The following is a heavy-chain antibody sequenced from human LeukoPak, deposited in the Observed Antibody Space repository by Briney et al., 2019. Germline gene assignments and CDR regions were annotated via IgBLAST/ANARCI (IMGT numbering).Heavy chain of an antibody. CDR3: ARGPYYDFWSGYYFTLDYHYYYMDV. V-gene: IGHV3-21*01. J-gene: IGHJ6*03. CDR2: ISSSSSYI. D-gene: IGHD3-3*01. CDR1: GFTFSSYS. Sequence: PGGSLRLSCAASGFTFSSYSMNWVRQAPGKGLEWVSSISSSSSYIYYADSVKGRFTISRDNAKNSLYLQMNSLRAEDTAVYYCARGPYYDFWSGYYFTLDYHYYYMDVWGKGTTVTVSS.